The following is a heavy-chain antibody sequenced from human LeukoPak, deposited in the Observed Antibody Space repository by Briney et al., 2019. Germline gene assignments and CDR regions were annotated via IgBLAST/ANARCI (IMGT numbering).Heavy chain of an antibody. V-gene: IGHV3-74*01. D-gene: IGHD7-27*01. CDR1: GFPFSDYW. CDR2: IKTDGSST. J-gene: IGHJ4*02. CDR3: ARTGDFDY. Sequence: GSLRLSCAASGFPFSDYWMHWVRQAPGKGLVWVSYIKTDGSSTSYADSVKGRFTISRDNAKNTLYLQMNSLRAEDTAVYYCARTGDFDYWGQGILVTVSS.